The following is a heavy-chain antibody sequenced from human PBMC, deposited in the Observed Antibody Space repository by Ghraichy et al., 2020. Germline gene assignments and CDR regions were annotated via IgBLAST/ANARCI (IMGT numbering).Heavy chain of an antibody. D-gene: IGHD3-22*01. J-gene: IGHJ6*02. CDR1: GFTFSTYS. CDR3: AKDFGVRDYYDISGYFRGHGYYYYAMDV. V-gene: IGHV3-30*18. Sequence: GGSLRLSCAASGFTFSTYSMHWVRQAPGKGMEWVALTSYNGRNKYYADSVKGRFTISRDNSKNTLFLQMNSLRPEDTALYYCAKDFGVRDYYDISGYFRGHGYYYYAMDVWGHGTTVIVSS. CDR2: TSYNGRNK.